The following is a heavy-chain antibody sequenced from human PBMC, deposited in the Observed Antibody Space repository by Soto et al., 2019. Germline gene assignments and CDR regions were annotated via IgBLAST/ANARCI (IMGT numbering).Heavy chain of an antibody. V-gene: IGHV1-18*04. CDR2: ISAYNGNT. D-gene: IGHD3-22*01. Sequence: ASVKVSCKASGYTFTSYGISWVRQAPGQGLEWMGWISAYNGNTNYAQKLQGRVTMTTDTSTSTAYMELRSLRSDDTAVYYCARGYYDSSGYYYRDETFQHWSQGTLVTVS. CDR1: GYTFTSYG. J-gene: IGHJ1*01. CDR3: ARGYYDSSGYYYRDETFQH.